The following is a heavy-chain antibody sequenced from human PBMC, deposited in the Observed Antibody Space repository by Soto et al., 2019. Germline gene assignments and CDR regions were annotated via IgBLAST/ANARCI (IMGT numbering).Heavy chain of an antibody. J-gene: IGHJ3*01. V-gene: IGHV1-69*01. CDR3: SKGTADCGPDCYNGLSLTFDAFDV. D-gene: IGHD2-21*02. CDR2: IIPMFSTT. CDR1: GGTFSNNA. Sequence: QVQLLQSAAEVKKPGSSVRVSCKASGGTFSNNAVSWVRQAPGQGLEWIGAIIPMFSTTNYAQKFKGRVTISAAESTNTGFMELDSLRFVDTAKYYWSKGTADCGPDCYNGLSLTFDAFDVWGPGTMVTVS.